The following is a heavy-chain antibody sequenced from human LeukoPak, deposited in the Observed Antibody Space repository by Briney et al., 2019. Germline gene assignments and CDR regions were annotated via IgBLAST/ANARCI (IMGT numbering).Heavy chain of an antibody. CDR2: IYYSGST. Sequence: PSETLSLTCTVSGGSISSYYWSWIRQPPGKGLEWIGYIYYSGSTNYNPSLKSRVTVSVDTSKNQFSLKLSSVTAADTAVYYCAKLNYYGSGGNWFDPWGQGTLVTVSS. D-gene: IGHD3-10*01. CDR1: GGSISSYY. J-gene: IGHJ5*02. CDR3: AKLNYYGSGGNWFDP. V-gene: IGHV4-59*01.